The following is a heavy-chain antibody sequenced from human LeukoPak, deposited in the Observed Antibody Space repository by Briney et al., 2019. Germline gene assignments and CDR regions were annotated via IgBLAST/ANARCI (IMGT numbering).Heavy chain of an antibody. CDR2: IKQDGSEK. Sequence: GGSLRLSCAASGFTFSSYWMSWVRQAPGKGLEWVANIKQDGSEKYYVDSVKGRFTISRDNAKNSLYLQMNSLRAEDTAVYYCARRAGDYSHPYDYWGQGTLVTVSS. CDR1: GFTFSSYW. D-gene: IGHD3-22*01. CDR3: ARRAGDYSHPYDY. V-gene: IGHV3-7*03. J-gene: IGHJ4*02.